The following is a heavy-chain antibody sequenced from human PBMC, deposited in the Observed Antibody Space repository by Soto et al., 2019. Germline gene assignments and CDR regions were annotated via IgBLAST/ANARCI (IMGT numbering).Heavy chain of an antibody. CDR2: ISGSGGST. CDR1: GFTFSSYA. J-gene: IGHJ4*02. V-gene: IGHV3-23*01. Sequence: GGSLRLSCAASGFTFSSYAMSWVRQAPGKGLEWVSAISGSGGSTYYADSVKGRFTISRDNSKNTLYLQMNSLRAEDTAVYYCPKATYYYDSSGYYPFDYCGQRTLVTVSS. CDR3: PKATYYYDSSGYYPFDY. D-gene: IGHD3-22*01.